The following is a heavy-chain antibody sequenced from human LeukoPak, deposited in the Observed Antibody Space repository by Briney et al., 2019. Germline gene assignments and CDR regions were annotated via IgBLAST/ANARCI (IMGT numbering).Heavy chain of an antibody. Sequence: GGSLRLSCTTSGFTFDDYAMSWVRQAPGKGLEWVGFIRTETYGGTAEFAASVKGRFSISIEDSKNIAYLQMNSLKTEDTAVYYCARRSRRGCSTTSCYPDYWGQGTLVIVSS. J-gene: IGHJ4*02. V-gene: IGHV3-49*04. CDR2: IRTETYGGTA. D-gene: IGHD2-2*01. CDR3: ARRSRRGCSTTSCYPDY. CDR1: GFTFDDYA.